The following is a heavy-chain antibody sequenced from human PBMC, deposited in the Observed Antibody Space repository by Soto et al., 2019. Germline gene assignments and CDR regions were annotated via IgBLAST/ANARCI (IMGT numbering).Heavy chain of an antibody. J-gene: IGHJ5*02. CDR2: IYYSGST. CDR3: ARDIVVVPAAAPERGNWFDP. Sequence: QLQLQESGPGLVKPSETLSLTCTVSGGSISSSSYYWGWIRQPPGKGLEWIGSIYYSGSTYYNPSLKSRVTISVDTSKNQFSLKLSSVTAADTAVYYCARDIVVVPAAAPERGNWFDPWGQGTLVTVSS. D-gene: IGHD2-2*01. CDR1: GGSISSSSYY. V-gene: IGHV4-39*02.